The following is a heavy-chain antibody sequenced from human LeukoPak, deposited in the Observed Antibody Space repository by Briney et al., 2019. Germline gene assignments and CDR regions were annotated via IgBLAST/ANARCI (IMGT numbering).Heavy chain of an antibody. D-gene: IGHD6-19*01. CDR1: GFTSVNYA. CDR2: ISGSGGST. J-gene: IGHJ4*02. CDR3: AKFVGSGWYNFDY. V-gene: IGHV3-23*01. Sequence: GGSLRLSCAATGFTSVNYAMSWVRQAPGKGLEWVSAISGSGGSTYYADSVKGRFTISRDNSKNTLYLQMNSLRVEDTAVYYCAKFVGSGWYNFDYWGQGTLVTVSS.